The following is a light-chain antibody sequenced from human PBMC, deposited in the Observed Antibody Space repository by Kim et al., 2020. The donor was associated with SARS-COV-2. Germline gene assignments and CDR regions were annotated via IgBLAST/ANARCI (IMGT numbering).Light chain of an antibody. CDR1: QDITNY. CDR2: DAS. V-gene: IGKV1-33*01. J-gene: IGKJ4*01. Sequence: DIQMTQSPSSLSASVGDRVTITCQASQDITNYLNWYQQKPGKAPKLMIYDASNLGTGVPSRFSGSGSGTDFSFTISSLQPEDAATYYCQQFDNLPLTFGGGTKVDIK. CDR3: QQFDNLPLT.